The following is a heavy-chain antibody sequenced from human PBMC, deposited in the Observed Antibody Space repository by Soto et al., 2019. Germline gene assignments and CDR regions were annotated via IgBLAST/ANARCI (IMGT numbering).Heavy chain of an antibody. CDR1: GFTFSSYG. V-gene: IGHV3-30*18. CDR3: AKDEDYYDSSGYYSRIYYYYGMDV. D-gene: IGHD3-22*01. J-gene: IGHJ6*04. CDR2: ISYDGSNK. Sequence: QVQLVESGGGVVQPGRSLRLSCAASGFTFSSYGMHWVRQAPGKGLEWVAVISYDGSNKYYADSVKGRFTISRDNSKNTLYLQMNSLRAEDTAVYYCAKDEDYYDSSGYYSRIYYYYGMDVWGKGTTVTVSS.